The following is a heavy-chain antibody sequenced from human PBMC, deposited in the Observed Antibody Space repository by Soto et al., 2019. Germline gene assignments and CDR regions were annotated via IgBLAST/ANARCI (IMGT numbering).Heavy chain of an antibody. CDR3: TGDVAGPDDLDY. CDR1: GYTFTSYD. CDR2: MNPNNGNT. Sequence: QVQLVQSGAEVKKPGASVKVSCKASGYTFTSYDINWVRQATGQGLEWMGWMNPNNGNTDYAQKSQGRASTTKNTTINTAYMERSSLRSEDTAVYYSTGDVAGPDDLDYWGQGTLVTVSS. J-gene: IGHJ4*02. D-gene: IGHD6-19*01. V-gene: IGHV1-8*01.